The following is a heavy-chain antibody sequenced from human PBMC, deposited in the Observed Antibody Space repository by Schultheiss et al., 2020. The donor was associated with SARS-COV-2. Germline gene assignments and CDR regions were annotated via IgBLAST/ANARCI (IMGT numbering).Heavy chain of an antibody. Sequence: SETLSLTCTVSNVSINTGGYYWSWFRQHPGKGLEWIGYIYYSGSTNYNPSLKSRVTISVDTSKNQFSLKLSSVTAADTAVYYCARAKRGYSGYDMYYFDYWGQGTLVTVSS. CDR2: IYYSGST. V-gene: IGHV4-61*08. D-gene: IGHD5-12*01. CDR3: ARAKRGYSGYDMYYFDY. CDR1: NVSINTGGYY. J-gene: IGHJ4*02.